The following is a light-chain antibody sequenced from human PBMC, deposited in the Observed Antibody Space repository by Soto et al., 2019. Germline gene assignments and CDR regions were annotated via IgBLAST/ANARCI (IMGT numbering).Light chain of an antibody. CDR3: QQRCRWPRT. Sequence: IVLTQSPATLSSSPGQIATLSCRASQNISNYLIWYQQKPGQAPRLLLYDVSNRATGIPAWFSGSGSGTDFSLTISGLEPEDLAVYYCQQRCRWPRTFGQGTKVEIK. V-gene: IGKV3-11*01. J-gene: IGKJ1*01. CDR1: QNISNY. CDR2: DVS.